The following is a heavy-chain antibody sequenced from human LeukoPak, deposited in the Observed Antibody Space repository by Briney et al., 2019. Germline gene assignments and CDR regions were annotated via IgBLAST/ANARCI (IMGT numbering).Heavy chain of an antibody. CDR1: GFTFSSYS. D-gene: IGHD6-13*01. V-gene: IGHV3-21*01. J-gene: IGHJ3*02. Sequence: GGSLRLSCAASGFTFSSYSMNWVRQAPGKGLEWVSSISSSSSYIYYADSVKGRFTISRDNAKNSLYLQMNSLRAEDTAVYYCARDMWRRIAGQQLVTGAFDIWGQGTMVTVSS. CDR2: ISSSSSYI. CDR3: ARDMWRRIAGQQLVTGAFDI.